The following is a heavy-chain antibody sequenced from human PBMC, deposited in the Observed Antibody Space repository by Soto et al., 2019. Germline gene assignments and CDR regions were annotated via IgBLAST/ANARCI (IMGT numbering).Heavy chain of an antibody. V-gene: IGHV3-23*01. Sequence: GGSLRLSCAASGFTFSSYAMSWVRQAPGKGLGWVSAISGSGGSTYYADSVKGRFTISRDNSKNTLYLQMNSLRAEDTAVYYCAKRFNRCSIGVCYTGVDAFDIWGQGTMVTVSS. CDR2: ISGSGGST. CDR1: GFTFSSYA. J-gene: IGHJ3*02. D-gene: IGHD2-8*01. CDR3: AKRFNRCSIGVCYTGVDAFDI.